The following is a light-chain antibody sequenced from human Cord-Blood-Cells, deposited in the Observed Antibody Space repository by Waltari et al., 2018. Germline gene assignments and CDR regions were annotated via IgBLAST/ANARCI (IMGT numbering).Light chain of an antibody. CDR3: QQYGSSLYT. J-gene: IGKJ2*01. Sequence: EIVLTQSPGTLSLSPGERATLSCRASQSVTSSYLAWYQQKPGPAPMLLIYGASSRATGIPDRFSGSGSGTDFTLTISRLAPEDFAVYYCQQYGSSLYTFGQGTKLEIK. CDR2: GAS. CDR1: QSVTSSY. V-gene: IGKV3-20*01.